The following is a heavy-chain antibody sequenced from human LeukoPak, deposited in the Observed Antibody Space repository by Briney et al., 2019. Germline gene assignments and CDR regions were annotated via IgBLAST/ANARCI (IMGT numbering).Heavy chain of an antibody. CDR1: GFTFSSYA. CDR3: AKDSLNYDFWSGYFDY. J-gene: IGHJ4*02. V-gene: IGHV3-23*01. Sequence: GGSLSLSCAASGFTFSSYAMSWVRQAPGKGLEWVSAISGSGGSTYYADSVKGRFTISRDNSKNTLYLQMNSLRAEDTAVYYCAKDSLNYDFWSGYFDYWGQGTLVTVSS. CDR2: ISGSGGST. D-gene: IGHD3-3*01.